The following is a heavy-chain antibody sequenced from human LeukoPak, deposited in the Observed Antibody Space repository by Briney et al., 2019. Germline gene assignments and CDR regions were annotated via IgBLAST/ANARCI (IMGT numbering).Heavy chain of an antibody. J-gene: IGHJ4*02. CDR2: IGGNGGDT. Sequence: GGSLRLSCAVSGFTSSSHVMSWVRQAPGKGLEWVAIIGGNGGDTHYADSVRGRFTISRDNSKDTLYLQMNSLRAEDTAVYYCARRYCANGICYYFDYWGQGTLVTVSS. CDR3: ARRYCANGICYYFDY. D-gene: IGHD2-8*01. CDR1: GFTSSSHV. V-gene: IGHV3-23*01.